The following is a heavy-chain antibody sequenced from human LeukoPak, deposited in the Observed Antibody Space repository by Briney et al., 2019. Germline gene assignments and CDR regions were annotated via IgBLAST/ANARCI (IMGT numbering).Heavy chain of an antibody. CDR3: ARSWESDAFDI. CDR2: ISYDGSNK. J-gene: IGHJ3*02. Sequence: GGSLRLSCAASGFTFSSYAMHWVRQAPGKGLEWVAVISYDGSNKYYAGSVKGRFTISRDNSKNTLYLQMNSLRAEDTAVYYCARSWESDAFDIWGQGTMVTVSS. CDR1: GFTFSSYA. D-gene: IGHD1-26*01. V-gene: IGHV3-30-3*01.